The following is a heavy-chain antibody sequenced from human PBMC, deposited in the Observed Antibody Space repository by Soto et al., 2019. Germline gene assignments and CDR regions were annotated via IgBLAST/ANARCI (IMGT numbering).Heavy chain of an antibody. CDR1: GGSISSGGYY. D-gene: IGHD6-6*01. J-gene: IGHJ6*02. V-gene: IGHV4-31*03. Sequence: QVQPQESGPGLVKPSQTLSLTCTVSGGSISSGGYYWTWIRQHPGKGLEWIGYNYYSGITYYNPSRKRRVTISLDTSKNQFALKLSSVTAADTAVYYCARGSSIAGRYYGMDVWGQGTTVTVSS. CDR2: NYYSGIT. CDR3: ARGSSIAGRYYGMDV.